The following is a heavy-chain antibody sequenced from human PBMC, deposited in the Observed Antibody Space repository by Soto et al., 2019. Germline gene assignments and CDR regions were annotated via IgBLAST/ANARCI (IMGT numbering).Heavy chain of an antibody. V-gene: IGHV4-30-4*01. CDR3: ARVLWFGTYYLDY. CDR2: IYYSGST. D-gene: IGHD3-10*01. Sequence: QVQLQESGPGLVKPSQTLSLTCTVSGGSISSGDYYWSWIRQPPGKGLEWIGYIYYSGSTYYNPSLKSRVTIAVDTSKNQFSLKLSSVTAADTAVYYCARVLWFGTYYLDYWGQGTLVTVSS. CDR1: GGSISSGDYY. J-gene: IGHJ4*02.